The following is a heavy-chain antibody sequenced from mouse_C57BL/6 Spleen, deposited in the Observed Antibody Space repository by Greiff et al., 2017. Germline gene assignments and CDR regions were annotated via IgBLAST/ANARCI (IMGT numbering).Heavy chain of an antibody. V-gene: IGHV1-82*01. CDR1: GYAFSSSW. CDR2: IYPGDGDT. CDR3: ARPPFDY. Sequence: QVQLQQSGPELVKPGASVKISCTASGYAFSSSWMNWVKQRPGKGLEWIGRIYPGDGDTNYNGKFKGKATLTADKSSSTAYMQLSSLTSEDSAVYFCARPPFDYWGQGTTLTVSS. J-gene: IGHJ2*01.